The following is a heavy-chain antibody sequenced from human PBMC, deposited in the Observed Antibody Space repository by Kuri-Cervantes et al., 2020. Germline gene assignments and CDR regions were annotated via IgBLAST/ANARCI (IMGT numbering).Heavy chain of an antibody. J-gene: IGHJ6*02. CDR3: ARVVTPYYYYGMDV. D-gene: IGHD5-18*01. V-gene: IGHV4-31*03. Sequence: SETLSLTCTVSGGSISSGGYYWSWIRQHPGKGLEWIGYIYYSGSTYYNPSLKSRVTISVDTSKNQFSLKLSSVTAADTAVYYCARVVTPYYYYGMDVWGQGTTVTVSS. CDR2: IYYSGST. CDR1: GGSISSGGYY.